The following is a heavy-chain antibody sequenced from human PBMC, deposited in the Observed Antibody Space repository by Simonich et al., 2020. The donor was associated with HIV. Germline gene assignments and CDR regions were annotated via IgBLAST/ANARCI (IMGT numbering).Heavy chain of an antibody. CDR3: ASGGSISSVWADDY. V-gene: IGHV3-30*07. Sequence: QVQLVESGGGVVQPGRSLRLSCAASGFTFSSYAMHWVRQAPGKGLEWVAVISYDGSNNYYADSVKGRVTISRDNSKNTLYLQMNSLRAEDTAVYYCASGGSISSVWADDYWGQGTLVTVSS. CDR2: ISYDGSNN. D-gene: IGHD3-16*01. J-gene: IGHJ4*02. CDR1: GFTFSSYA.